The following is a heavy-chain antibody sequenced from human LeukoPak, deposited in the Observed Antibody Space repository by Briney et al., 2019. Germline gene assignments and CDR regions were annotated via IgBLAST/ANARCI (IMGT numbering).Heavy chain of an antibody. CDR3: ARQDCTNGVCYWGWFDP. V-gene: IGHV1-69*04. J-gene: IGHJ5*02. CDR1: GGTFSSYA. D-gene: IGHD2-8*01. Sequence: SVKVSCKASGGTFSSYAISWVRQAPGQGLEWMGRIIPIFVITNYAQKFQGRVSITADKSTSTAYMELRSLRSEDTAVYYCARQDCTNGVCYWGWFDPWGQGTLVTVSS. CDR2: IIPIFVIT.